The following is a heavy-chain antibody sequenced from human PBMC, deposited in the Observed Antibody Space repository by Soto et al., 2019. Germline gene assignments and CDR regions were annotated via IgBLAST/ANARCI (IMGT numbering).Heavy chain of an antibody. CDR3: AKSSGYDMYNWFDP. Sequence: PGGPLRLSCAASGFIFDDYAMHWVRQAPGKGLEWVSGISWNSGSIGYADSVKGRFTISRDNAKNSLYLQMNSLRAEDTALYYWAKSSGYDMYNWFDPWGQGTLVTVSS. CDR1: GFIFDDYA. D-gene: IGHD5-12*01. V-gene: IGHV3-9*01. CDR2: ISWNSGSI. J-gene: IGHJ5*02.